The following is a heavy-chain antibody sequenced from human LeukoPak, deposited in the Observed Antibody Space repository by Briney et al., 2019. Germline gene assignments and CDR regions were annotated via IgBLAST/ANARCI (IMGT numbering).Heavy chain of an antibody. CDR1: GSTFGNYY. CDR3: AKGGESSGYYGGPDY. Sequence: GGSLRLSCAASGSTFGNYYMSWVRQAPGKGLEWVAVTSYDGSNKYYRDSVKGRFTISRDNSKNTLYLQMNSLRAEDTAVYYCAKGGESSGYYGGPDYWGQGTLVTVSS. CDR2: TSYDGSNK. D-gene: IGHD3-22*01. V-gene: IGHV3-30*18. J-gene: IGHJ4*02.